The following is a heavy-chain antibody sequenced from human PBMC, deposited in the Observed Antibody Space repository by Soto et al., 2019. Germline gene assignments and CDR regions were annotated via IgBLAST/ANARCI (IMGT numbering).Heavy chain of an antibody. J-gene: IGHJ5*02. CDR1: GGSISSGGYY. V-gene: IGHV4-31*03. D-gene: IGHD3-9*01. CDR3: ARDAPPLLRYFDWSRGGWFDP. Sequence: SETLSLTCTVSGGSISSGGYYWSWIRQHPGKGLEWIGYIYYSGSTYYNPSLKSRVTISVDTSKNQFSLKLNSVTAADTAVYYCARDAPPLLRYFDWSRGGWFDPWGQGTLVTVSS. CDR2: IYYSGST.